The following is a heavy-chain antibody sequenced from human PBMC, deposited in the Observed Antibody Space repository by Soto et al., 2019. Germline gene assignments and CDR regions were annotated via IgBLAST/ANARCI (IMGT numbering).Heavy chain of an antibody. V-gene: IGHV1-46*01. CDR3: AKVTHRGPIAVAGPLGS. Sequence: QVHLVQSGAEVKKPGASVNVSCQASGSITNHHMHWVRQAPGQGLEWMGIFNPSGLSTTYARKFQRRVTITRDTSTSTVYMELSSLTSEDTAVYFCAKVTHRGPIAVAGPLGSWGQGTLVIVSS. CDR2: FNPSGLST. D-gene: IGHD6-19*01. CDR1: GSITNHH. J-gene: IGHJ4*02.